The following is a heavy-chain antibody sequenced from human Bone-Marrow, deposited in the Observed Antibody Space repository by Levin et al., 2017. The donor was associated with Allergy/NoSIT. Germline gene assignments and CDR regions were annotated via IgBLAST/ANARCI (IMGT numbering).Heavy chain of an antibody. V-gene: IGHV5-51*01. CDR1: GYSFSSFW. Sequence: GDSLKISCQASGYSFSSFWFGWVRQRPGKGLEWMGLIFPSDSDTRVSPSFQGHIIMSVDKSINTAYLQWSSLKASDSAMYYCARRDSDGSNSFDYWGQGTLVTVSP. D-gene: IGHD4-23*01. CDR3: ARRDSDGSNSFDY. J-gene: IGHJ4*02. CDR2: IFPSDSDT.